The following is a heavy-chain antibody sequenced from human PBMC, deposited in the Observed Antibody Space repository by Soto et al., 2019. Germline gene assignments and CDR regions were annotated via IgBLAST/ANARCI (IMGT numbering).Heavy chain of an antibody. V-gene: IGHV3-11*01. Sequence: NPGGSLRLSCATSGFVFSDHYMDWVRQSSGKGLEWVSYISSSDSTIYYADSVKGRFTISRDNAKNSLYLQMNSLRAEDTAVYYCARVFNVDPIDYWGQGTLVTVSS. CDR2: ISSSDSTI. CDR1: GFVFSDHY. J-gene: IGHJ4*02. CDR3: ARVFNVDPIDY. D-gene: IGHD5-12*01.